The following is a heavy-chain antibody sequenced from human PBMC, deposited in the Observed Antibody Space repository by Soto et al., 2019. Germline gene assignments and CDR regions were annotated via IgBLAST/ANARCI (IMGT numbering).Heavy chain of an antibody. CDR3: ARENPDIGMDV. J-gene: IGHJ6*04. V-gene: IGHV3-13*01. Sequence: EVQLVESGGGLVQPGGSLRLSCAASGFTFSSYDMHWVRQATGKGLEWVSAIGTAGDTYYPGSVKGRFTISRENAKNSLYLQMNSLRAGDTAVYYCARENPDIGMDVWGKGTTVTVSS. D-gene: IGHD2-15*01. CDR1: GFTFSSYD. CDR2: IGTAGDT.